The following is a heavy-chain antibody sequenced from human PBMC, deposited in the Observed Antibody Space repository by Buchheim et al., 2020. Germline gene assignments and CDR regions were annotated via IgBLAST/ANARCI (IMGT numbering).Heavy chain of an antibody. V-gene: IGHV3-23*01. CDR2: ISGSGGST. CDR1: GFTFSSYA. Sequence: EVQLLESGGGLVQPGGSLRLSCAASGFTFSSYAMSWVRQAPGKGLERVSAISGSGGSTYYADSVKGRFTISRDNSKNTLYLQMNSLRAEDTAVYYCAKGGYCSGGSCYPGAHLFDYWGQGTL. D-gene: IGHD2-15*01. J-gene: IGHJ4*02. CDR3: AKGGYCSGGSCYPGAHLFDY.